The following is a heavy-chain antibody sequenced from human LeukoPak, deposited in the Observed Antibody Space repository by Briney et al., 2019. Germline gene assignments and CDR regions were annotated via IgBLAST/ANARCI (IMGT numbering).Heavy chain of an antibody. CDR2: IYYSGST. J-gene: IGHJ3*02. CDR3: ARDSSGWGNDAFDI. D-gene: IGHD6-19*01. V-gene: IGHV4-31*03. CDR1: GGSISSGGSY. Sequence: PSQTLSLTCTVSGGSISSGGSYWSWIRQHPGKGLEWIGYIYYSGSTYYNPSLKSRVTISVDTSKNQFSLKLSSVTAADTAVYYCARDSSGWGNDAFDIWGQGTMVTVSS.